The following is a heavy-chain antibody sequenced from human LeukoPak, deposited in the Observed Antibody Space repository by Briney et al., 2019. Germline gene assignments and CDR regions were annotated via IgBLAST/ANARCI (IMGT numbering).Heavy chain of an antibody. V-gene: IGHV1-8*01. CDR1: GYTFTSYD. CDR3: ARGLFPARPAKGYAFDI. D-gene: IGHD6-6*01. J-gene: IGHJ3*02. Sequence: ASVKVSCKASGYTFTSYDINWVRQATGQGLEWMGWMNPNSGNTGYAQKFQGRVTMTRNTSISTAYMELSSLRSEDTAVYYCARGLFPARPAKGYAFDIWGQGTMVTVSS. CDR2: MNPNSGNT.